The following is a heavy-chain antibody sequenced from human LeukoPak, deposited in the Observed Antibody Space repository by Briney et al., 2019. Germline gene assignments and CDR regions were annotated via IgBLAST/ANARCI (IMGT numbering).Heavy chain of an antibody. V-gene: IGHV3-48*03. D-gene: IGHD6-19*01. CDR3: ARAYSSVGSCDY. J-gene: IGHJ4*02. CDR2: ISSSGSTI. Sequence: GGSLRLSCAASGFTFSYYEMNWVRQAPGKGLEWVSYISSSGSTIYYADSVKGRFTISRDNAKNSLYLQMNSLRAEDTAVYYCARAYSSVGSCDYWGQGTLVTDSS. CDR1: GFTFSYYE.